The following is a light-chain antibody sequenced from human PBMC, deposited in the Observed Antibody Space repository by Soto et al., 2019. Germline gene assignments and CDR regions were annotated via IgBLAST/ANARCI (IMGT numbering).Light chain of an antibody. CDR2: SNN. CDR3: AAWDNSLSGGV. Sequence: QTVVTQPPSASGTPGQRVTISCSGSSSNIGSTSVYWYQQLPGTAPKLLIYSNNRRPSGVPDRLSGSKSGTSASLAISGLQSEDEADYYCAAWDNSLSGGVFGGGTQLTVL. V-gene: IGLV1-44*01. CDR1: SSNIGSTS. J-gene: IGLJ3*02.